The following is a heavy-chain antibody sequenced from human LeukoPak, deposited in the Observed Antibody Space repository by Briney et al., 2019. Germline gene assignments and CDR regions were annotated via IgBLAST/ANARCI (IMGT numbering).Heavy chain of an antibody. Sequence: SGTLSLTCTVSGGSISSSTYYWDWIRQPPGKGLEWIGNIYYSGSTYYNPSLKSRATISVDTSENQFSLKLSSVTAADTAVYYCVRHGQGLRYFDWMSFDSWGQGTLVTVSS. CDR3: VRHGQGLRYFDWMSFDS. CDR1: GGSISSSTYY. J-gene: IGHJ4*02. D-gene: IGHD3-9*01. V-gene: IGHV4-39*01. CDR2: IYYSGST.